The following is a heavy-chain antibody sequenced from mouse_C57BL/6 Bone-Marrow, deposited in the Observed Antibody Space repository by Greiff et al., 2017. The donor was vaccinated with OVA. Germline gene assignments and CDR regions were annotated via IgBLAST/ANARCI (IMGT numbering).Heavy chain of an antibody. D-gene: IGHD4-1*01. J-gene: IGHJ1*03. V-gene: IGHV14-4*01. CDR3: TILGGGYFDV. Sequence: DVQLQESGAELVRPGASVKLSCTASGFNIKDDYMHWVQQRPEQGLEWIGWIDPENGGTEYASNVQGQATITADTATNTAYLQLSRLTSEDTAVYYCTILGGGYFDVWGTGTTVTVSS. CDR2: IDPENGGT. CDR1: GFNIKDDY.